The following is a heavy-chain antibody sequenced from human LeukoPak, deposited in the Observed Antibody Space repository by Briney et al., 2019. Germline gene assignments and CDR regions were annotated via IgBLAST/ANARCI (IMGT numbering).Heavy chain of an antibody. J-gene: IGHJ4*02. V-gene: IGHV3-11*04. CDR1: GFTFSDYY. D-gene: IGHD5-18*01. CDR3: VRDQPIGYSNGYPFDY. Sequence: GGSLRLSCAASGFTFSDYYMSWIRQAPGKGLEWVSYISSSGSTIYYADSVKGRFTISRHNAKNSLYLQMNSLRAEDTAVYYCVRDQPIGYSNGYPFDYWGQGTLVTVFS. CDR2: ISSSGSTI.